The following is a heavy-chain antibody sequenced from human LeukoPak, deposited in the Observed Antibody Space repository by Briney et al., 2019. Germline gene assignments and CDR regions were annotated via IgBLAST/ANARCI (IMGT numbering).Heavy chain of an antibody. CDR1: GFTFSSYW. Sequence: PGGSLRLSCAASGFTFSSYWMSWVRQAPGKGLEWMANIKQDGSEKYYVDSVKGRFTISRDNAKNSLYLQMNSLRAEDTAVYYCARGDGYNFGLLNPMFYYYYGMDVWGQGTTVTVTS. CDR2: IKQDGSEK. J-gene: IGHJ6*02. D-gene: IGHD5-24*01. V-gene: IGHV3-7*01. CDR3: ARGDGYNFGLLNPMFYYYYGMDV.